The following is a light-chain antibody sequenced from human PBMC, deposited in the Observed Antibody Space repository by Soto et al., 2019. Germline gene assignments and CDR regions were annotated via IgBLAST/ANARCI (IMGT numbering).Light chain of an antibody. CDR1: QSVSSSY. CDR3: QNYGSSSLT. J-gene: IGKJ4*01. V-gene: IGKV3-20*01. Sequence: IVLTQSPGTLSLSPGERATLSCRASQSVSSSYLAWYQQKPGQAPRLLIYGASSRATGIPDRFSGSGSGTDFTLTISRLEPEDFAVYYCQNYGSSSLTFGGGTKVDIK. CDR2: GAS.